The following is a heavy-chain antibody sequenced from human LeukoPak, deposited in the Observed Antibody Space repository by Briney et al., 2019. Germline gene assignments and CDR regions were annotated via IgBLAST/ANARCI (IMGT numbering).Heavy chain of an antibody. CDR1: GYTFTGYY. CDR2: INPNSGGT. V-gene: IGHV1-2*02. J-gene: IGHJ6*03. D-gene: IGHD6-19*01. Sequence: ASVKVSCTASGYTFTGYYMHWVRQAPGQGLEWMGWINPNSGGTNYAQKFQGRVTMTRDTSISTAYMELSRLRSDDTAVYYCAREGGYYSSGWYSHSYYHMDVWGKGTTVTISS. CDR3: AREGGYYSSGWYSHSYYHMDV.